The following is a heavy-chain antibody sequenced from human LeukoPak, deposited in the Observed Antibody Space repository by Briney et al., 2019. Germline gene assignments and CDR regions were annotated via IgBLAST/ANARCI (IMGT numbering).Heavy chain of an antibody. Sequence: GGSLRLSCAASGFTFSSYAMSWVRQAPGKGLEWVSAISGSGGSTYYADSVKGRFTISRDNSKNTLYLQMNSLRAEDTAVYYCATPRYCSSTTCYTRNNWFDPWGQGTLVTVSS. J-gene: IGHJ5*02. CDR3: ATPRYCSSTTCYTRNNWFDP. CDR1: GFTFSSYA. D-gene: IGHD2-2*02. CDR2: ISGSGGST. V-gene: IGHV3-23*01.